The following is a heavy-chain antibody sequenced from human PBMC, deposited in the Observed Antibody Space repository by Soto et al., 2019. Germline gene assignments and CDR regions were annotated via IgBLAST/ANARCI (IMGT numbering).Heavy chain of an antibody. CDR2: MNPNSGNI. Sequence: QVQLVQSGAEVKKPGASVKVSCKASGYTFTSYDINWVRQATGQGLEWMGWMNPNSGNIGYAQKFXGXVSXTRTTSISTAYMELSSLRSEDTAVYYCARERAAAGSNWFDPWGQGTLVTVSS. CDR1: GYTFTSYD. V-gene: IGHV1-8*01. D-gene: IGHD6-13*01. J-gene: IGHJ5*02. CDR3: ARERAAAGSNWFDP.